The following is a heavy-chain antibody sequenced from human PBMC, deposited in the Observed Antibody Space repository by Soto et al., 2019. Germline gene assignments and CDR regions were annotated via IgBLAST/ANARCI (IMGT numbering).Heavy chain of an antibody. J-gene: IGHJ6*02. D-gene: IGHD2-15*01. CDR3: ARGGYCSSGSCALYSHDFFGMDV. V-gene: IGHV1-18*01. CDR1: GYTFARYG. CDR2: ISTYNDNT. Sequence: ASVKVSCKTSGYTFARYGISWVRQVPGQGLEWVGWISTYNDNTKYAQKLKGRVTMSTDTSTDTVYMELRSLTSDDTAVYYCARGGYCSSGSCALYSHDFFGMDVWG.